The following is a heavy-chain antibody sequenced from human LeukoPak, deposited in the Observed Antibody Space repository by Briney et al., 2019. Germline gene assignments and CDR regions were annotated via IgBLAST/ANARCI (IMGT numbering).Heavy chain of an antibody. Sequence: SETQSLTCTVSGGSITSYYWSWIRQPAGKGLDWIGRIYRSGSTNYNPSLKSRLTISLDKSKNQFSLKLSSVTAADTAVYYCARENYYDTNVSIDYWGQGTLVTVSS. D-gene: IGHD3-22*01. CDR2: IYRSGST. V-gene: IGHV4-4*07. CDR3: ARENYYDTNVSIDY. J-gene: IGHJ4*02. CDR1: GGSITSYY.